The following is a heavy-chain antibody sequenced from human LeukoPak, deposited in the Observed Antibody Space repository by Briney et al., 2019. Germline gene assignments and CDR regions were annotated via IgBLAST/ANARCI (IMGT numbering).Heavy chain of an antibody. Sequence: EGSLRPSCAASGFTVSSNYMNWVRQAPGKGLEWVSVMYSSGSIYYADSVKGRFTISRDNSKNTLYLQMDSLRAEDTAMYYCAREILEPGKTHEYWGQGTLVTVSS. D-gene: IGHD1-1*01. V-gene: IGHV3-53*01. CDR2: MYSSGSI. CDR3: AREILEPGKTHEY. J-gene: IGHJ4*02. CDR1: GFTVSSNY.